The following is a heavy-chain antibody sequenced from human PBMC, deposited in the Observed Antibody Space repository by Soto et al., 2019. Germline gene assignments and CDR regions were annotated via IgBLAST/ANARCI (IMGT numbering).Heavy chain of an antibody. CDR3: GGPEYYDSSRAAGGI. CDR2: IIPIFGTA. V-gene: IGHV1-69*06. J-gene: IGHJ3*02. Sequence: SVKVSCKASGGTFSSYAISWVRQAPGQGLEWMGGIIPIFGTANYAQKFQGRVTITADKSTSTVYMEQSSLRSEDTAVYFCGGPEYYDSSRAAGGIWGQGTMVTVSS. D-gene: IGHD3-22*01. CDR1: GGTFSSYA.